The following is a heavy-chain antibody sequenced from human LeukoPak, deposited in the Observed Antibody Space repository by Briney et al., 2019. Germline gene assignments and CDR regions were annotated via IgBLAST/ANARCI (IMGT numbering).Heavy chain of an antibody. CDR1: GGSISTSNW. Sequence: SETLSLTCAVSGGSISTSNWWSWVRQPPGKGLEWIGEIYYSGSTNYNPSLKSRVTISVDTSKNQFSLKLSSVTAADTAVYYCARGYMAFDDWGQGTLVTVSS. CDR2: IYYSGST. J-gene: IGHJ4*02. D-gene: IGHD1-1*01. CDR3: ARGYMAFDD. V-gene: IGHV4-4*02.